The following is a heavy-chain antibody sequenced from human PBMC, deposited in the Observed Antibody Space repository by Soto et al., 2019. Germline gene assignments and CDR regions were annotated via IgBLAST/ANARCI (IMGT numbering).Heavy chain of an antibody. J-gene: IGHJ4*02. Sequence: TSETQSLTCTVSDGSISSNSYSWGWIRQPPVKGLEWIGTIYYSGTTYYNPYIKSRVTISVDTSKNRLSLKLNSVTAADTAVYYCARNSPSGNAWYPDYWGQGTLVTVSS. CDR1: DGSISSNSYS. CDR2: IYYSGTT. V-gene: IGHV4-39*01. D-gene: IGHD5-12*01. CDR3: ARNSPSGNAWYPDY.